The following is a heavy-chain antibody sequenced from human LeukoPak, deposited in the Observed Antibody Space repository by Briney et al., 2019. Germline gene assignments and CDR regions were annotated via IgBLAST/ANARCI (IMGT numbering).Heavy chain of an antibody. CDR3: AAGYSYGTNLDH. CDR1: GFIFSSYS. V-gene: IGHV3-7*01. J-gene: IGHJ5*02. D-gene: IGHD5-18*01. Sequence: PGGSLRLSCAASGFIFSSYSMNWVRQAPGKGLEWVANIKQDGSEKYYVDSVKGRFTISRDNAKNSVSLQMNSLRAEDTAVYYCAAGYSYGTNLDHWGQGTLVTVSS. CDR2: IKQDGSEK.